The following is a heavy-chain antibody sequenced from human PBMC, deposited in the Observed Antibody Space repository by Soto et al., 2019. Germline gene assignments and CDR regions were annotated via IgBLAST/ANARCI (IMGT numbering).Heavy chain of an antibody. CDR2: IKQDGSEK. CDR1: GFTFSSYW. CDR3: AREGRQSGTPFDY. V-gene: IGHV3-7*01. Sequence: GGSLRLSCAASGFTFSSYWMSWVRQAPGKGLEWVANIKQDGSEKYYVDSVKGRFTISRDNAKNSLYLQMNSLRAEDTAVDYCAREGRQSGTPFDYWGQGTLVTVSS. D-gene: IGHD3-10*01. J-gene: IGHJ4*02.